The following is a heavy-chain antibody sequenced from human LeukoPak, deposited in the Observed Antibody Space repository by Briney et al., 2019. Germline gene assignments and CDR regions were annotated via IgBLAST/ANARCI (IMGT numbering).Heavy chain of an antibody. CDR3: ARGRYYFDSSFYAPFDI. D-gene: IGHD3-22*01. J-gene: IGHJ3*02. CDR2: MNPNSGNT. CDR1: GYTFTSYD. V-gene: IGHV1-8*03. Sequence: ASVKVSCKASGYTFTSYDINWVRQATGQGLEWMGWMNPNSGNTGYAQKFQGRVTITRNTSISTAYMELSSLRFEDTAVYYCARGRYYFDSSFYAPFDIWGQGTMVTVSS.